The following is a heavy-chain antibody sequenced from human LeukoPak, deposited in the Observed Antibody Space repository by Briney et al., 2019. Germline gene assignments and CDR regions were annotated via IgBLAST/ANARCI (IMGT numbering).Heavy chain of an antibody. Sequence: PGGSLRLSCAASGFTFSSYRMNWVRQAPGKGLEWVSSVSSSSASIYFADSVRGRFTISRDNAKNSLYLQMNGLRDEDTAVYYCARVGSASSYYFDSWGQGTLVTVSS. V-gene: IGHV3-48*02. CDR3: ARVGSASSYYFDS. CDR2: VSSSSASI. D-gene: IGHD1-26*01. J-gene: IGHJ4*02. CDR1: GFTFSSYR.